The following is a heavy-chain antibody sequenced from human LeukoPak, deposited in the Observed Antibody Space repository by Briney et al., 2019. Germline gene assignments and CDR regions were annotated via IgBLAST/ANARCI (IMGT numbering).Heavy chain of an antibody. D-gene: IGHD3-10*01. V-gene: IGHV4-59*01. CDR2: VHYSGGT. CDR1: GGAISSYY. CDR3: ARVLRPMASQYYFDY. Sequence: SETLSLTCTVSGGAISSYYWTWLRQPPGKGLEWIGYVHYSGGTNYNPSLNSRVTISLDTSKNQFSLKLSSVTAADTAVYYCARVLRPMASQYYFDYWGQGTLVTVSS. J-gene: IGHJ4*02.